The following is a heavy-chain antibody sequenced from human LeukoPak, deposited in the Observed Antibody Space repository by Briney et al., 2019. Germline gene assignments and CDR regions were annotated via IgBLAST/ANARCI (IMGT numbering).Heavy chain of an antibody. D-gene: IGHD3-22*01. Sequence: SETLSLTCTVSGGSISSYYWSWIRQPPGKGLEWIGYIYYSGSTNYNPSLKSRVTISVDTSKNQFSLKLSSVTAADTAVYYCARDGYYDSSGYSHWGQGTLVTVSS. V-gene: IGHV4-59*01. J-gene: IGHJ4*02. CDR1: GGSISSYY. CDR3: ARDGYYDSSGYSH. CDR2: IYYSGST.